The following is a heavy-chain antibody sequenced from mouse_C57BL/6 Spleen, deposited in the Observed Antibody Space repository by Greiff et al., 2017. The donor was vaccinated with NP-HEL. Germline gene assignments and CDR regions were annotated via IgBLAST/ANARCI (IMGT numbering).Heavy chain of an antibody. CDR2: INPKNGGT. Sequence: EVQLQQSGPELVKPGASVKISCKASGYTFTDSYMNWVKQSHGKSLEWIGDINPKNGGTTYNKKFKGKATLTVDKSSRTAYMEHRNLTSEDSSAYYCAREGPLYPGLAYWGQGTLVTVSA. CDR3: AREGPLYPGLAY. CDR1: GYTFTDSY. D-gene: IGHD1-2*01. V-gene: IGHV1-26*01. J-gene: IGHJ3*01.